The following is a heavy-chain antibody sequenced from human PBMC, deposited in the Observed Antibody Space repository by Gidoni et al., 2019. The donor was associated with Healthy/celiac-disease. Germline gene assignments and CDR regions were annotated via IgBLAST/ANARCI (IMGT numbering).Heavy chain of an antibody. Sequence: EVQLVESGGGLVQPGGSLRLSCAASGFTFSSYDMHWVRQATGKGLEWVSAIGTAGDTYYPGSVKGRFTISRENAKNSLYLQMNSLRAGDTAVYYCARGSLAAAGPPGWDAFDIWGQGTMVTVSS. V-gene: IGHV3-13*01. CDR1: GFTFSSYD. CDR2: IGTAGDT. J-gene: IGHJ3*02. CDR3: ARGSLAAAGPPGWDAFDI. D-gene: IGHD6-13*01.